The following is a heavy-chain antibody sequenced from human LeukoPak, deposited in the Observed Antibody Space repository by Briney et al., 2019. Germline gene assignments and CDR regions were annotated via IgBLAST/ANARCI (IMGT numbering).Heavy chain of an antibody. J-gene: IGHJ4*02. CDR1: GFTFSNYA. Sequence: GGSLRLSCAASGFTFSNYAMNWVRQAPGKGLEWVSAISGSGGSTYYADSVKGRFTMSRGNSNSTVYLQMNSLRAEDTAVYFCATAMSRRAYTSGADHWGQGTLVTVAS. CDR2: ISGSGGST. D-gene: IGHD2-21*01. V-gene: IGHV3-23*01. CDR3: ATAMSRRAYTSGADH.